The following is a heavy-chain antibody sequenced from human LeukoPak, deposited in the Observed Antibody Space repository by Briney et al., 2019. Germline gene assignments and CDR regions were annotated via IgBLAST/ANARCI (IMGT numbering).Heavy chain of an antibody. D-gene: IGHD6-19*01. CDR2: ISSNGGST. CDR3: VRSSGWYDY. J-gene: IGHJ4*02. CDR1: IHLHYLC. V-gene: IGHV3-64D*09. Sequence: GFLRPLRFGPGIHLHYLCIGLVPQASGEGLEYVSTISSNGGSTYYADSVKGRFTISRDNSKNTLYLQMSSLRAEDTAVYYCVRSSGWYDYWGQGTLVTVSS.